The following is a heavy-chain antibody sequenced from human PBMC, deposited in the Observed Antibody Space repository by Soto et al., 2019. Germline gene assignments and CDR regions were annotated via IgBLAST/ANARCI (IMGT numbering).Heavy chain of an antibody. CDR2: IYPGDSDT. D-gene: IGHD2-2*01. Sequence: PGESLKISCKGSGYSFTSYWIGWVRQMPGKGLEWMGIIYPGDSDTRYSPSFQGQVTISADKSISTAYLQWSSLKASDTAMYYCARIADIVVVPAAMIDAFDIWGQGTMVTVS. CDR3: ARIADIVVVPAAMIDAFDI. J-gene: IGHJ3*02. V-gene: IGHV5-51*01. CDR1: GYSFTSYW.